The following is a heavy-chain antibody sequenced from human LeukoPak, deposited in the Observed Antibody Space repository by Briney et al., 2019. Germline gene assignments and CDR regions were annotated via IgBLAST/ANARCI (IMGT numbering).Heavy chain of an antibody. CDR2: IVGGST. Sequence: GGSLRLSCAASGFTFSDYHMSWVRQAPGKGLEWVSAIVGGSTYYTESVKGRFTISRDNSKSTLFLQMNSLRAEDTAVYYCAKGRGYSYGYPLDYWGQGTLVTVSS. J-gene: IGHJ4*02. CDR3: AKGRGYSYGYPLDY. D-gene: IGHD5-18*01. CDR1: GFTFSDYH. V-gene: IGHV3-23*01.